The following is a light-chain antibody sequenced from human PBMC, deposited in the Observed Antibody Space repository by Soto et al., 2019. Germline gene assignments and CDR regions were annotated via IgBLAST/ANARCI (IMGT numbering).Light chain of an antibody. CDR1: QSFNSGY. CDR3: QQFDSSRIYS. J-gene: IGKJ2*01. V-gene: IGKV3-20*01. Sequence: IVLTQSPGTLSLSPGERATLSCRARQSFNSGYLAWYQQKPCQAPRLLIYATSIRTTDFTDRLSGSGSGTDFPRAISGVEPEDSAVYYCHCQQFDSSRIYSFGQGTKLEIK. CDR2: ATS.